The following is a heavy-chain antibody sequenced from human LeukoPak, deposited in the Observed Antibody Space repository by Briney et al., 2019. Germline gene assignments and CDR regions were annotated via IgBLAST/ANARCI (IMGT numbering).Heavy chain of an antibody. CDR3: ARDSSSPREHYYGMDV. CDR2: IYYSGST. Sequence: PSQTLSLTCTVSGGSISSGDYYWSWIRQPPGKGLEWIGYIYYSGSTYYNPSLKSRVTISVDTSKNQFSLKLSSVTAADTAVYYCARDSSSPREHYYGMDVWGQGTTVTVSS. CDR1: GGSISSGDYY. D-gene: IGHD6-13*01. V-gene: IGHV4-30-4*01. J-gene: IGHJ6*02.